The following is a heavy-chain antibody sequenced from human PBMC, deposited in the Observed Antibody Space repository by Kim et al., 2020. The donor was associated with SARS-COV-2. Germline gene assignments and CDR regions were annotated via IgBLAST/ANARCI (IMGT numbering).Heavy chain of an antibody. D-gene: IGHD6-13*01. CDR3: AGESDSSSWYYFDY. V-gene: IGHV3-30*01. J-gene: IGHJ4*02. Sequence: ADSVKGRFTISRDNSKNTLYLQMNSLRAEDTAVYYCAGESDSSSWYYFDYWGQGTLVTVSS.